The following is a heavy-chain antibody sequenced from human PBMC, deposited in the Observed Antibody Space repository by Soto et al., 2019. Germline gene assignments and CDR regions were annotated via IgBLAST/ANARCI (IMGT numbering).Heavy chain of an antibody. J-gene: IGHJ6*02. CDR1: GGSFSGYY. Sequence: SETLSLTCAVYGGSFSGYYWSWIRQPPGKGLEWIGEINHSGSTNYNPSLKSRVTISVDTSKNQFSLKLSSVTAADTAVYYCARGRGARGYDFWSGFPDSPTYYYYYGMDVWGQGTTVTVSS. D-gene: IGHD3-3*01. CDR3: ARGRGARGYDFWSGFPDSPTYYYYYGMDV. V-gene: IGHV4-34*01. CDR2: INHSGST.